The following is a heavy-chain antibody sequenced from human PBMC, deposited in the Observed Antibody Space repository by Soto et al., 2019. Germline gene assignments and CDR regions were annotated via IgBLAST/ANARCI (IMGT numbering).Heavy chain of an antibody. Sequence: SLRLSCAASGFTFSSYAMHWVRQAPGKGLEWVAVISYDGSNKYYADSVKGRFTISRDNSKNTLYLQMSSLRAEDTAVYYCARDGAGVPNYYYCGMDVWGQGTTVTVSS. CDR1: GFTFSSYA. D-gene: IGHD1-26*01. CDR3: ARDGAGVPNYYYCGMDV. J-gene: IGHJ6*02. CDR2: ISYDGSNK. V-gene: IGHV3-30-3*01.